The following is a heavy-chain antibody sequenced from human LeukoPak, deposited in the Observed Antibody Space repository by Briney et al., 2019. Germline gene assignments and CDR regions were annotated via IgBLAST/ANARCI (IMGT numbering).Heavy chain of an antibody. CDR1: GYTFTSYY. J-gene: IGHJ6*04. CDR2: INPSGGST. V-gene: IGHV1-46*01. Sequence: ASVKVSCKASGYTFTSYYMHWVRQAPGQGLEWMGIINPSGGSTSYAQKFQGRVTMTRDTSTSTVYMELSSLRSEDTAVYYCAREQGIVVVPAAEGDYYYYGMDVWSKGTTVTVSS. CDR3: AREQGIVVVPAAEGDYYYYGMDV. D-gene: IGHD2-2*01.